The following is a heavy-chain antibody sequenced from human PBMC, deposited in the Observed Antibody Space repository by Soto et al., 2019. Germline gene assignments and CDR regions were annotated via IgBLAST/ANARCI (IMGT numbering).Heavy chain of an antibody. CDR3: AKVPILGVVSRSYGMDV. D-gene: IGHD3-3*02. CDR2: ISGSGVST. J-gene: IGHJ6*02. V-gene: IGHV3-23*01. CDR1: GFTFSSYA. Sequence: EVQLLESGGGLVQPGGSLRLSCAASGFTFSSYAMNWVRQAPGKGLEWVSAISGSGVSTYYADSVKGRFTISRDNSKNTLYLQMNRLRAEDTAVYYCAKVPILGVVSRSYGMDVWGQGTTVTVSS.